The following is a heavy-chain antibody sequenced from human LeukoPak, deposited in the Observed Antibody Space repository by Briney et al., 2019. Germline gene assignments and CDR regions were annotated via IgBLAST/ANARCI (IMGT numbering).Heavy chain of an antibody. CDR3: AKNSGWLAHFDY. J-gene: IGHJ4*02. CDR1: GFTFSSYA. D-gene: IGHD6-19*01. V-gene: IGHV3-23*01. Sequence: GGSLRLSCAASGFTFSSYAMSWVRQAPGKGLGWVSAISGSGGSTFYADSVKGRFTISRDNSKNTLYLQMNSLRAEDTAVYYCAKNSGWLAHFDYWGQGTLVTVSS. CDR2: ISGSGGST.